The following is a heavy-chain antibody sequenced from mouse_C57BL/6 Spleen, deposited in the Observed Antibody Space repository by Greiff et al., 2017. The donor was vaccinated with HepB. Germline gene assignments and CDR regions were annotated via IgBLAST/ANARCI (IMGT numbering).Heavy chain of an antibody. CDR2: IDPSDSYT. D-gene: IGHD3-2*02. V-gene: IGHV1-69*01. Sequence: QVQLQQPGAELVMPGASVKLSCKASGYTFTSYWMHWVKQRPGQGLEWIGEIDPSDSYTNYNQKFKGKSTLTVDKSSSTAYMQLSSLTSEDSAVYYGARSGGDSSGYNYWGQGTTLTVSS. CDR1: GYTFTSYW. J-gene: IGHJ2*01. CDR3: ARSGGDSSGYNY.